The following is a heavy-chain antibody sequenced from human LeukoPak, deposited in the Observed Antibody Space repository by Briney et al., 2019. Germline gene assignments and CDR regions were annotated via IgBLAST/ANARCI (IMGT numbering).Heavy chain of an antibody. Sequence: KPSETLSLTCAVYGGSFSGYYWSGIRQPPGKGLEWIGEINHSRSTKYTASLKSRVTISVDTSKKQFSLKLSSVTAADTAVYYCASLSREYYYYMDVWGKGTTVTVSS. V-gene: IGHV4-34*01. CDR2: INHSRST. CDR1: GGSFSGYY. D-gene: IGHD2-2*01. J-gene: IGHJ6*03. CDR3: ASLSREYYYYMDV.